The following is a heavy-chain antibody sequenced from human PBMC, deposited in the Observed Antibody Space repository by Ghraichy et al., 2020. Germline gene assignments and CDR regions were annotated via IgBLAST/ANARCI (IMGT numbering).Heavy chain of an antibody. J-gene: IGHJ6*03. V-gene: IGHV3-21*01. CDR1: GFTFSSYS. Sequence: GGSLRLSCAASGFTFSSYSMNWVRQAPGKGLEWVSSISSSSSYIYYADSVKGRFTISRDNAKNSLYLQMNSLRAEDTAVYYCARDLTRYYDILRAFIDYYYYMDVWGKGTTVTVSS. CDR2: ISSSSSYI. D-gene: IGHD3-9*01. CDR3: ARDLTRYYDILRAFIDYYYYMDV.